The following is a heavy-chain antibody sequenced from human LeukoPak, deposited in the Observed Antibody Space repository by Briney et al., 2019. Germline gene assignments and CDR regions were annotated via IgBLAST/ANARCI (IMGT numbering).Heavy chain of an antibody. V-gene: IGHV4-4*02. J-gene: IGHJ4*02. D-gene: IGHD1-1*01. Sequence: SGTLSLTCAVSGGSISSSNWWSWIRQPPGKGLEWIGEIYHSGSTNYNPSLKSRVTISVDTSKNQFSLRLSSVTAADTAVYYCARPNWNDLHFDYWGQGTLVTVSS. CDR1: GGSISSSNW. CDR2: IYHSGST. CDR3: ARPNWNDLHFDY.